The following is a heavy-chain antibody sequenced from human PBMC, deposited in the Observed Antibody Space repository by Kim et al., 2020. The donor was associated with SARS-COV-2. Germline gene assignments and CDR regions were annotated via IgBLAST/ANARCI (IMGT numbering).Heavy chain of an antibody. D-gene: IGHD2-15*01. CDR2: T. V-gene: IGHV4-59*08. Sequence: TNYDPSRKSQVTISVDTSNNQFSLKLSSVTAADTAVYDCARLKGTVVFDYWGQGTLVTVSS. J-gene: IGHJ4*02. CDR3: ARLKGTVVFDY.